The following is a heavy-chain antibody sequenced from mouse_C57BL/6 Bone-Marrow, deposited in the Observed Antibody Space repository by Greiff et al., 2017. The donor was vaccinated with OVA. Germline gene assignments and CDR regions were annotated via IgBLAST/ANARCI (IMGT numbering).Heavy chain of an antibody. CDR1: GYAFTNYL. CDR3: ARSDYRGFAY. J-gene: IGHJ3*01. CDR2: INPGSGGT. V-gene: IGHV1-54*01. Sequence: QVQLQQSGAELVRPGTSVKVSCKASGYAFTNYLIEWVKQRPGQGLEWIGVINPGSGGTNYNEKFKGKATLTADKSSSTAYRQLSSLTSEDSAVYFCARSDYRGFAYWGQGTLVTVSA. D-gene: IGHD2-13*01.